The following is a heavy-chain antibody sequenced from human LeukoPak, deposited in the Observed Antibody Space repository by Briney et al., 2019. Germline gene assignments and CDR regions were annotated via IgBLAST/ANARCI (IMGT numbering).Heavy chain of an antibody. CDR2: ISYDGSNK. V-gene: IGHV3-30*18. D-gene: IGHD3-10*01. CDR1: GFTFSNYG. J-gene: IGHJ4*02. CDR3: AKALNYYGSGYYFDY. Sequence: PGRSLRLSCAASGFTFSNYGMHWVRQAPGKGLEWVALISYDGSNKYFADSVKGRFTISRDNSKNTLYLQMNSLRPEDTAVYYCAKALNYYGSGYYFDYWGQGTLVTVSS.